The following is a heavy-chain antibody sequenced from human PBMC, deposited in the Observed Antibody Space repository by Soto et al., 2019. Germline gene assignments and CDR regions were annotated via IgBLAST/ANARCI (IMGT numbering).Heavy chain of an antibody. J-gene: IGHJ3*02. CDR2: IIPILGIA. V-gene: IGHV1-69*02. CDR3: ARTYSSGWQWGAFDI. CDR1: GGTFSSYT. Sequence: QVQLVQSGAEVKKPGSSVKVSCKASGGTFSSYTISWVRQAPGQGLEWMGRIIPILGIANYAQKFQGRVTITEDKSTSTAYMELSSLRSEDTAVYYCARTYSSGWQWGAFDIWGQGTMVTVSS. D-gene: IGHD6-19*01.